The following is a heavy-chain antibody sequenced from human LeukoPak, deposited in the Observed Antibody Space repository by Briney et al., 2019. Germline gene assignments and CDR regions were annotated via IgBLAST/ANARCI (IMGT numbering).Heavy chain of an antibody. V-gene: IGHV4-4*07. CDR3: ARDRIPWFGEWNNWFDP. CDR1: GGSISSYY. Sequence: PSETLSLTCTVSGGSISSYYWSWIRQPAGKGLEWIGRIYTSGSTNYNPSLKSRVTMSVDTSKNQFSLKLSSVTAADTAVYYCARDRIPWFGEWNNWFDPWGQGTLVTVSS. J-gene: IGHJ5*02. CDR2: IYTSGST. D-gene: IGHD3-10*01.